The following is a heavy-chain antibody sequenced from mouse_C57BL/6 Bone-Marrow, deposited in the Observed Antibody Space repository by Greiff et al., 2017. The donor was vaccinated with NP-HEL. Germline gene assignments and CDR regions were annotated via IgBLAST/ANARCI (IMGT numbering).Heavy chain of an antibody. J-gene: IGHJ2*01. D-gene: IGHD3-2*02. V-gene: IGHV1-52*01. CDR3: ARKAQAHFDY. Sequence: QVQLQQPGAELVRPGSSVKLSCKASGYTFTSYWMHWVKQRPIPGLEWIGNIDPSDSATHYNQKFKDKATLTVDKSSSTAYMQLSSLTSEDSAVYYCARKAQAHFDYWGQGTTLTVSS. CDR1: GYTFTSYW. CDR2: IDPSDSAT.